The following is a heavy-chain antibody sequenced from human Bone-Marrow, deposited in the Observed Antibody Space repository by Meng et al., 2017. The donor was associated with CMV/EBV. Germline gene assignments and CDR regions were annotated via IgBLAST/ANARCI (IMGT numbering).Heavy chain of an antibody. CDR3: AREFISGRSSSWYPYYYYGMAV. D-gene: IGHD6-13*01. CDR1: EFTFSSYA. CDR2: VSYDGSKK. V-gene: IGHV3-30*14. J-gene: IGHJ6*02. Sequence: GESLKISCEASEFTFSSYAMHWVRQAPGKGLEWVAVVSYDGSKKYYADSVKGRFTISRDNSKNTLYFQMNSLRAEDTAVYYCAREFISGRSSSWYPYYYYGMAVWGQGNTVNVAS.